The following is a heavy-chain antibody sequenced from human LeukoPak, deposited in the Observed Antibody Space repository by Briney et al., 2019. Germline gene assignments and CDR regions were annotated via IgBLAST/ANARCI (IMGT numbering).Heavy chain of an antibody. D-gene: IGHD5-18*01. V-gene: IGHV3-30-3*01. CDR3: ARLNLGYGYFLEATKRDY. CDR2: ISYDVGSNT. J-gene: IGHJ4*02. CDR1: GFTFSKYP. Sequence: PGGSLRLSCAASGFTFSKYPMHWVRQAPGKGLECVAVISYDVGSNTYYADYVKGRFTISRDNSKNTLYLQMNSLRAEDTAVYYCARLNLGYGYFLEATKRDYWGQGTLVTVSS.